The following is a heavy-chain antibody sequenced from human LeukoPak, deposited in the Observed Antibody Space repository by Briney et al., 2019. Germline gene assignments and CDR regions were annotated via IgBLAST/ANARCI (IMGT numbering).Heavy chain of an antibody. J-gene: IGHJ4*02. CDR1: GYTFTGYY. CDR2: INPNSGDT. Sequence: GASVKVSYKASGYTFTGYYMHWVRQAPGQGLEWMGWINPNSGDTDYAQKFQGRVTMTRDSSISTAYMEVSRLTSDDTAVYYCWRGWADGYSGYDFGDYWGQGTLVTVSS. V-gene: IGHV1-2*02. CDR3: WRGWADGYSGYDFGDY. D-gene: IGHD5-12*01.